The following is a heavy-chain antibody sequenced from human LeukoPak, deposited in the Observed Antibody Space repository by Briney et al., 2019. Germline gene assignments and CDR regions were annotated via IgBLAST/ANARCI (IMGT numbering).Heavy chain of an antibody. CDR1: GFTFSSYS. Sequence: GGSLRLSCAASGFTFSSYSMNWVRQAPGKGLEWVSSISSSSSYIYYADSVKGRFTISRDNAKNSLYLQMNSLRADDTAVYYCARVSGWQQLVQSFDYWGQGTLVTVSS. J-gene: IGHJ4*02. D-gene: IGHD6-6*01. V-gene: IGHV3-21*01. CDR2: ISSSSSYI. CDR3: ARVSGWQQLVQSFDY.